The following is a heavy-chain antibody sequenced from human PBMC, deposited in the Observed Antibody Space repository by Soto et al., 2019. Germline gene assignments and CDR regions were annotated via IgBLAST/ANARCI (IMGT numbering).Heavy chain of an antibody. V-gene: IGHV1-2*04. CDR2: INPNSGGT. CDR1: GYTFTGYY. Sequence: ASVKVSCKASGYTFTGYYMHWVRQAPGQGLEWMGWINPNSGGTNYAQKFQGWVTMTRDTSISTAYMELSRLRSDDTAVYYCAGGNTDGYYFYRDFWGKGTTVTVSS. D-gene: IGHD3-16*01. J-gene: IGHJ6*03. CDR3: AGGNTDGYYFYRDF.